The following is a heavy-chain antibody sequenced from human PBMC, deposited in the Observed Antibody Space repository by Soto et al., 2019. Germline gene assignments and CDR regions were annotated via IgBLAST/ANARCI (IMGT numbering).Heavy chain of an antibody. Sequence: QVQLVQSGAEVKKPGSSVKVSCKASGGTFSSYTISWVRQAPGQGLEWMGRIIPILGIANYAQKSQGRVTIXXDXSKXTAYMELSSLRSEDTAVYYCASPPVLRYFEYGMDVWGQGTTVTVSS. D-gene: IGHD3-9*01. J-gene: IGHJ6*02. V-gene: IGHV1-69*02. CDR3: ASPPVLRYFEYGMDV. CDR1: GGTFSSYT. CDR2: IIPILGIA.